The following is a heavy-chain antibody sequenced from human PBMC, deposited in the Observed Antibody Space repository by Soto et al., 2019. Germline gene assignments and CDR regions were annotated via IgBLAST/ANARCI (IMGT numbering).Heavy chain of an antibody. V-gene: IGHV1-18*01. J-gene: IGHJ5*02. D-gene: IGHD3-10*01. CDR3: AKGRRAAGSSNFFDP. Sequence: ASVKVSCKASGYTFTSYGISWVRQAPGQGLEWMGWISAYNGNTNYAQKLQGRVTMTTDTSTSTAYMELRSLRSDDTAVYYCAKGRRAAGSSNFFDPWGQGTLVTVSS. CDR1: GYTFTSYG. CDR2: ISAYNGNT.